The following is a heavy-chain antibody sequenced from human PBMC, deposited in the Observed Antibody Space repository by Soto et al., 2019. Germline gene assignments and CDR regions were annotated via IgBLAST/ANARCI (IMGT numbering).Heavy chain of an antibody. CDR2: ISGSGGNT. V-gene: IGHV3-23*01. Sequence: PGGSLRLSCAASGFTFSSYAMSWVRQAPGKGLEWVSAISGSGGNTWFADSVKGRFTISRDNSKNTLYLQMNTLRAEDTATYYCAMYGGPNSCYRGFGHWGQGPLVTLYS. CDR1: GFTFSSYA. J-gene: IGHJ5*02. D-gene: IGHD2-15*01. CDR3: AMYGGPNSCYRGFGH.